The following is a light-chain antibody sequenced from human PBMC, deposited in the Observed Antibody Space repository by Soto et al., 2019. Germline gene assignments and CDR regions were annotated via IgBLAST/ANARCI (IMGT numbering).Light chain of an antibody. CDR2: AAS. CDR3: QQDHSYPFT. Sequence: AIQMTQSPSSLSASVGDRVTITCRASQGITDDLNWYQPKPGKAPKLLIYAASSSQTGVPPRFSGSGSGTDFILTISSLQPEDFATYYCQQDHSYPFTFGGGTKVEIK. CDR1: QGITDD. V-gene: IGKV1-6*01. J-gene: IGKJ4*01.